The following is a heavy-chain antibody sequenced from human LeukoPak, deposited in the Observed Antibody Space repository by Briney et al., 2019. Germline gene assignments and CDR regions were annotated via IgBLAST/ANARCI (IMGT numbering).Heavy chain of an antibody. CDR1: GGSISGSSYY. Sequence: PSETLSLTCPVSGGSISGSSYYWAWIRQPPGKGLEWIGSGFYSGNAYYNPSLKSRVTISVDTSKNQFSLNLSSVTAADTAVYYCARLRGAMTPVTSDFDYWGQGTVVTVSS. D-gene: IGHD4-17*01. V-gene: IGHV4-39*01. CDR2: GFYSGNA. CDR3: ARLRGAMTPVTSDFDY. J-gene: IGHJ4*02.